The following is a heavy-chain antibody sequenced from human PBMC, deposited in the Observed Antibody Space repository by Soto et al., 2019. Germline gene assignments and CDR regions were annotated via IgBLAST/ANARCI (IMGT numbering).Heavy chain of an antibody. CDR2: INPNSGGT. J-gene: IGHJ4*02. CDR1: GFTFSAYY. D-gene: IGHD3-22*01. Sequence: ASVKVSCKASGFTFSAYYIYWVRQAPGQGLEWMGWINPNSGGTNNAQKFQGWVTMTRDTSISTAYMELSRLRSDDTAVYYCARGRYYYDSSGYYPKPYFDYWGQGTLVTVSS. CDR3: ARGRYYYDSSGYYPKPYFDY. V-gene: IGHV1-2*04.